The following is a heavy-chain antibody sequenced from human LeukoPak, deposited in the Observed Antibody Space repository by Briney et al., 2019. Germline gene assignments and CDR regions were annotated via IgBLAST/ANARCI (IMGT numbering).Heavy chain of an antibody. CDR2: ISASGIGT. Sequence: PGGSLRPSCAASGFTFSTYVMSWVRQAPGKGLEWVSTISASGIGTYYADSVKGRLTVSRDNSKNTLYLQMNSLRAEDTAVYFCANLRGSGSSYFDSWGQGTLVTVSS. D-gene: IGHD3-10*01. V-gene: IGHV3-23*01. CDR1: GFTFSTYV. CDR3: ANLRGSGSSYFDS. J-gene: IGHJ4*02.